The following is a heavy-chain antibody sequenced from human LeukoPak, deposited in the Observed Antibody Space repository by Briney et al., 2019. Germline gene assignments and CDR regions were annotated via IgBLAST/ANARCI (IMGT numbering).Heavy chain of an antibody. J-gene: IGHJ6*03. CDR1: GGTFSSYA. Sequence: VASVKVSCKASGGTFSSYAISWVRQAPGQGLERMGGIIPIFGTANYAQKFQGRVTITTDESTSTAYMELSSLRSEDTAVYYCARVLTPYYMDVWGKGTTVTVSS. CDR3: ARVLTPYYMDV. V-gene: IGHV1-69*05. CDR2: IIPIFGTA.